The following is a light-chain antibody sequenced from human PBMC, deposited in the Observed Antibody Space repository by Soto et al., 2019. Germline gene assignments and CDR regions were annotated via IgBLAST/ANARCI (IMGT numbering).Light chain of an antibody. Sequence: IVLTQYPATVSLSPWERATLSCRTSQSVSSSYLAWYQQKPGQAPRLLIYDASTRATGIPASFSGSGSGTEFTLTISSLQSQDFAVYYCQQYYKWPLTFGGGTKVDIK. CDR3: QQYYKWPLT. J-gene: IGKJ4*01. CDR1: QSVSSSY. CDR2: DAS. V-gene: IGKV3-15*01.